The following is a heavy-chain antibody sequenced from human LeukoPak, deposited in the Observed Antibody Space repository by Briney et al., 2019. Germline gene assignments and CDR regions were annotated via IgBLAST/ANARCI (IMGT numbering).Heavy chain of an antibody. V-gene: IGHV3-23*01. J-gene: IGHJ4*02. CDR3: AKAKLRYYYDSSGYLPMSFDY. Sequence: GGSLRLSCAASGFTFSSYAMSWVRQAPGKGLEWVSAISGSGGSTYYADSVKGRFTISRDNSKNTLYLQMNSLRAEDTAVYYCAKAKLRYYYDSSGYLPMSFDYWGQGTLVTVSS. CDR1: GFTFSSYA. D-gene: IGHD3-22*01. CDR2: ISGSGGST.